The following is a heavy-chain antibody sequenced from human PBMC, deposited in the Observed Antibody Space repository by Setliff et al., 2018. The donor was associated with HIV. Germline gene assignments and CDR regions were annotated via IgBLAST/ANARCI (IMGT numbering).Heavy chain of an antibody. V-gene: IGHV1-69*13. Sequence: ASVKVSCKAPGHTFINYYIHWVRQAPGQGLEWMGGTIPIFDTTNYAQKFQGRVTITADESTSTAYMELSSLRSEDTAVYYCAKGPLYSGYDLDYYCYYMDVWGKGTTVTVSS. CDR1: GHTFINYY. CDR3: AKGPLYSGYDLDYYCYYMDV. CDR2: TIPIFDTT. J-gene: IGHJ6*03. D-gene: IGHD5-12*01.